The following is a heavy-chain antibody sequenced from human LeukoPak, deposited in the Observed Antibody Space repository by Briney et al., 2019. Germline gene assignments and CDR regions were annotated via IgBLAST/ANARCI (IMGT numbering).Heavy chain of an antibody. CDR1: GGSMSSHY. D-gene: IGHD3-3*01. Sequence: SETLSLTCTVSGGSMSSHYWSWIRQPPGKGREWLGYIYYSGSTNYNPSLKSRVTISVDTSKNQFSLKLSSVTAADTAVYYCAREVWSGYLAWFDPWGQGTLVTVSS. CDR3: AREVWSGYLAWFDP. V-gene: IGHV4-59*11. J-gene: IGHJ5*02. CDR2: IYYSGST.